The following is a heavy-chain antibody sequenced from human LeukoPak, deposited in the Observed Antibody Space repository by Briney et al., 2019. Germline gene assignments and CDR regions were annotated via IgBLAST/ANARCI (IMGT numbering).Heavy chain of an antibody. CDR3: ARGSDRGSSWGPKRYYFDY. D-gene: IGHD7-27*01. Sequence: PSETLSLTCAVYGGSFSGYYWSWIRQPPGKGLEWIGEISHSGSTNYNPSLKSRVTISVDTSKNQFSLKLSSVTAADTAVYYCARGSDRGSSWGPKRYYFDYWGQGTLVTVSS. V-gene: IGHV4-34*01. CDR2: ISHSGST. CDR1: GGSFSGYY. J-gene: IGHJ4*02.